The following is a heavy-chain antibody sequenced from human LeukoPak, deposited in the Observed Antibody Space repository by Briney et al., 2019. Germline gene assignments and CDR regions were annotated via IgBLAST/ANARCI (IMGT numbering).Heavy chain of an antibody. V-gene: IGHV3-20*04. Sequence: GGSLRLSCAASGFTFSSYWMSWVRQAPGKGLEWVSGINWNGGSTGYADSVKGRFTISRDNAKNSLCLQMDSLRADDTAVYYCARVGFDFSFAYWGQGTLVTVSS. CDR1: GFTFSSYW. D-gene: IGHD3-9*01. CDR3: ARVGFDFSFAY. J-gene: IGHJ4*02. CDR2: INWNGGST.